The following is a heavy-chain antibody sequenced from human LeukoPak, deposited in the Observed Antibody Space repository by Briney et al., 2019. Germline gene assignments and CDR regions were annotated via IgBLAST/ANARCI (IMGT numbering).Heavy chain of an antibody. CDR3: ASPGAYY. V-gene: IGHV3-64*02. CDR1: GFTFSTHT. J-gene: IGHJ4*02. CDR2: INTDGGNT. Sequence: PGGSLRLSCSGSGFTFSTHTMHWVRQAPGKGLEYVSSINTDGGNTYYADSVKGRFTISRDNSKNTLYLQMGSLRAEDMAVYYCASPGAYYWGQGTLVTVSS.